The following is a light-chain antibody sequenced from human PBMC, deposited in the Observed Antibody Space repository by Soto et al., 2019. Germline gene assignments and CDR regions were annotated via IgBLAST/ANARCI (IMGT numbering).Light chain of an antibody. V-gene: IGKV1-39*01. J-gene: IGKJ2*01. CDR1: QTISSY. CDR2: GAS. Sequence: DVQMTQSPSSLSASLGDRVTITCRASQTISSYLNWNQQKPGRAPKVLIYGASNLQSGVPSRFSGSGSGTEFTLTIRSVQPEELASYYCHQTIYTPRTFGQGTKLEI. CDR3: HQTIYTPRT.